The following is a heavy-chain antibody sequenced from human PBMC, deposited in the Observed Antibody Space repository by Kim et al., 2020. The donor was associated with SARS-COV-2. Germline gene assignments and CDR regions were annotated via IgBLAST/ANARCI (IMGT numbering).Heavy chain of an antibody. CDR2: INHSGRT. J-gene: IGHJ4*02. V-gene: IGHV4-34*01. CDR1: GGSFSGYY. Sequence: SETLSLTCAVYGGSFSGYYWTWIRQPPGKGLEWIGEINHSGRTNYNPSLKSRVTILVDTSNNQFYLKLSSVTAADTAVYYCARGNRPSSGYHSLDYWGQGTLVSVSS. CDR3: ARGNRPSSGYHSLDY. D-gene: IGHD3-22*01.